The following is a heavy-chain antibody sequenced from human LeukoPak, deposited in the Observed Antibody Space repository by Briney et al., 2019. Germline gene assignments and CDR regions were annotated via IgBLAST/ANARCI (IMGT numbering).Heavy chain of an antibody. CDR1: GFIFSSYW. J-gene: IGHJ3*02. V-gene: IGHV3-74*01. CDR3: ARVQGHPPNGLDI. Sequence: PGGSLRLSCAASGFIFSSYWMHWVRQAPGKGLVWVSRINSDGSSTSYADAVKGRFTISRDNAKNTAYLQMNSLRAEDTAVYYCARVQGHPPNGLDIWGQGTMVTVSS. D-gene: IGHD2-8*01. CDR2: INSDGSST.